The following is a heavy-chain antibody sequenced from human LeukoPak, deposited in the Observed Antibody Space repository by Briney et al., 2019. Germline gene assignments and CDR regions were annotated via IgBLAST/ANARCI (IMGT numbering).Heavy chain of an antibody. Sequence: SETLSLTCTVSGGSISSSSYYWGWIRQPPGKGLEWIGSIYYSGSTYYNPSLKSRVTISVDTSKNQFSLKLSSVTAADTAVYYCAREFTIFGVVRDYYYYYMDVWGKGTTVTVSS. J-gene: IGHJ6*03. CDR3: AREFTIFGVVRDYYYYYMDV. CDR1: GGSISSSSYY. V-gene: IGHV4-39*07. CDR2: IYYSGST. D-gene: IGHD3-3*01.